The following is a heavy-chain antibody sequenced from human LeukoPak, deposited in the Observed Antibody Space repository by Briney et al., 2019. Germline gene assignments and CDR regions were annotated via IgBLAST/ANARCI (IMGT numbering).Heavy chain of an antibody. CDR2: FDSEDGET. Sequence: ASVKVSCKVSGYTLTELSMHWVRQAPGKGLEWIRGFDSEDGETIYAQKFQGRVTMTEDTSTDTAYMEVSSPRSEHRAIYYCAKASYDFWSIFDYWGQGTLVTVSS. CDR3: AKASYDFWSIFDY. V-gene: IGHV1-24*01. J-gene: IGHJ4*02. D-gene: IGHD3-3*01. CDR1: GYTLTELS.